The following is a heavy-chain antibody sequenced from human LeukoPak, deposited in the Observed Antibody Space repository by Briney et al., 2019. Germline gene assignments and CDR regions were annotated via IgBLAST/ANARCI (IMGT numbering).Heavy chain of an antibody. CDR1: GFTFSSYG. D-gene: IGHD2-21*02. V-gene: IGHV3-30*03. J-gene: IGHJ3*02. CDR3: ATYCGGDCYSPHDAFDI. CDR2: ISYDGSNK. Sequence: GGSLRLSCAASGFTFSSYGMHWVRQAPGKGLEWVAVISYDGSNKYYADSVKGRFTISRDNPNNSLYLQMNSLGAEDTAVYYCATYCGGDCYSPHDAFDIWGQGTMVTVSS.